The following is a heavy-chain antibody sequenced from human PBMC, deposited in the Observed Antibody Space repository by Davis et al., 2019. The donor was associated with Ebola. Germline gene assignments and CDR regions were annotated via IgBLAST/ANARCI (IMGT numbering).Heavy chain of an antibody. CDR3: ARVGSGSYLFDY. J-gene: IGHJ4*02. CDR1: GGTFSSYA. V-gene: IGHV1-69*04. D-gene: IGHD1-26*01. Sequence: SVKVSCKASGGTFSSYAISWVRQAPGQGLEWMGRIIPILGIANYAQKFQGRVTMTRDTSTSTVYMELSSLRSEDTAVYYCARVGSGSYLFDYWGQGTLVTVSS. CDR2: IIPILGIA.